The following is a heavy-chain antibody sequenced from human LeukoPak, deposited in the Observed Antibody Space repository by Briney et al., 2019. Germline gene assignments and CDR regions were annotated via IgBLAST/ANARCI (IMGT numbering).Heavy chain of an antibody. J-gene: IGHJ6*02. CDR2: ISYDGSNK. V-gene: IGHV3-30-3*01. CDR3: ARDSITIFGVAPPHYYGMDV. CDR1: GFTFSSYA. Sequence: GRSLRLSCAASGFTFSSYAMHWVRQAPGKGLERVAVISYDGSNKYYADSVKGRFTISRDNSKNTLYLQMNSLRAEDTAVYYCARDSITIFGVAPPHYYGMDVWGQGTTVTVSS. D-gene: IGHD3-3*01.